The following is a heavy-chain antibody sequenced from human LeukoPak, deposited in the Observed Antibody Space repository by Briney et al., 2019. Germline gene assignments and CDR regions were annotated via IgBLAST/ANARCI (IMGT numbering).Heavy chain of an antibody. D-gene: IGHD3-10*01. Sequence: ASVKVSCKASGYTFTSYGISWVRQAPGQGLEWMGWISAYNGNTNYAQKLQGRVTMTTDTSTSTAYMELRSLRSDDTAVYYCARTAMVRGVIITGFDNWGQGTLVTVSS. J-gene: IGHJ4*02. CDR2: ISAYNGNT. V-gene: IGHV1-18*01. CDR3: ARTAMVRGVIITGFDN. CDR1: GYTFTSYG.